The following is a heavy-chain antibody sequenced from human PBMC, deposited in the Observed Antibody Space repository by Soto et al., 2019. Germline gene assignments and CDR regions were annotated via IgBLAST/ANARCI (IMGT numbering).Heavy chain of an antibody. V-gene: IGHV3-30*18. Sequence: RLSCAASGFTFSSYGMHWVRQAPGKGLEWVAVISYDGSNKYYADSVKDRFTISRDNSKNTLYLQMNSLRAEDTAVYYCAKGPLGYCSGGSCKLNFDYWGQGTLVTVSS. J-gene: IGHJ4*02. CDR3: AKGPLGYCSGGSCKLNFDY. CDR2: ISYDGSNK. CDR1: GFTFSSYG. D-gene: IGHD2-15*01.